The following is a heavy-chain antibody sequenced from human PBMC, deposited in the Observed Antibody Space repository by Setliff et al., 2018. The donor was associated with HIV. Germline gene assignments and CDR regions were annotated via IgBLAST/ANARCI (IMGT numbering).Heavy chain of an antibody. J-gene: IGHJ3*02. CDR1: GYTFSNYG. CDR2: INTNTGNP. V-gene: IGHV7-4-1*02. Sequence: ASVKVSCKASGYTFSNYGISWVRQAPGQGLEWMGWINTNTGNPTYAQGFTGRFVFSLDTSVSTAYLQWSSLKASDTAMYYCARHGGGLAFDIWGQGTMVTVSS. D-gene: IGHD2-15*01. CDR3: ARHGGGLAFDI.